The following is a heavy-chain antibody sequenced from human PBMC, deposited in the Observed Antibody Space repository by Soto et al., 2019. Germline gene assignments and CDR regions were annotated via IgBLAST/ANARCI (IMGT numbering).Heavy chain of an antibody. CDR1: GYTFTSYA. J-gene: IGHJ4*02. CDR2: INAGSGNT. Sequence: ASVKVSCKASGYTFTSYAMHWVRQAPGQRLEWMGWINAGSGNTKYSQKFQGRVTITRDTSASTAYMELNSLRSEDTAVYYCARDLGGWPDYWGQGTLVTVSS. CDR3: ARDLGGWPDY. D-gene: IGHD2-15*01. V-gene: IGHV1-3*01.